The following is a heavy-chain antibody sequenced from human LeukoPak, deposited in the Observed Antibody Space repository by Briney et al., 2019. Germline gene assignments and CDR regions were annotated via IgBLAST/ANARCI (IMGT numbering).Heavy chain of an antibody. CDR2: IDWDDDK. Sequence: SGPTLVNPTQTLTLTCTFSGFSLTTSGMRVSWIRQPPGKALEWLACIDWDDDKFYSTSLKTRLTISKDTSKNQVVLTMTNMDPVDTATYYCARNVMGGLHFDYWGQGTLVTVSS. V-gene: IGHV2-70*04. CDR1: GFSLTTSGMR. D-gene: IGHD3-16*01. J-gene: IGHJ4*02. CDR3: ARNVMGGLHFDY.